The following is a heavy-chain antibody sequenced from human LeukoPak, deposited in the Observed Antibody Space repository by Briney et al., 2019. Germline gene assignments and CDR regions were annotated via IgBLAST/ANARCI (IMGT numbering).Heavy chain of an antibody. CDR2: ISAYNGNT. CDR1: GYTFTSYG. Sequence: ASVKVSCEASGYTFTSYGISWVRQAPGQGLEWMGWISAYNGNTNYAQKLQGRVTMTTDTSTSTAYMELRSLRSDDTAVYYCARDNEGYYYYAMDVWGKGTTVTVSS. CDR3: ARDNEGYYYYAMDV. D-gene: IGHD1-1*01. V-gene: IGHV1-18*04. J-gene: IGHJ6*04.